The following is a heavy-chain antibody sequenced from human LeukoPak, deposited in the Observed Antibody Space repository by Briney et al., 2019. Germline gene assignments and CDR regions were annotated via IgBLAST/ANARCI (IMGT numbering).Heavy chain of an antibody. CDR3: SRGGANDL. D-gene: IGHD3-16*01. CDR2: IFTSGST. J-gene: IGHJ5*02. V-gene: IGHV4-4*07. CDR1: GGSISSDY. Sequence: SETLSLTCTVSGGSISSDYWSWIRQPAGKGLEWMGRIFTSGSTSYNPSLKSRVTMSLDTSKNQFSLKLSSLTAADTAVYFCSRGGANDLWGQGTLVTVSS.